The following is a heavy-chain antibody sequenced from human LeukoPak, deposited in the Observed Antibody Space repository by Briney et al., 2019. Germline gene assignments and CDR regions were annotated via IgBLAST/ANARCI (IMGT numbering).Heavy chain of an antibody. D-gene: IGHD1-14*01. V-gene: IGHV3-74*01. CDR3: ARDFGGSRIQPGSDF. CDR2: IYTDGRST. J-gene: IGHJ4*02. CDR1: GVTFSSFW. Sequence: GGALRLSRAASGVTFSSFWMHWGRQAPGEGEVGGLRIYTDGRSTTYADSVKGRFTISRDNAKNTLYLQMNSLTAEDTALYYCARDFGGSRIQPGSDFWGQGSLVIVSS.